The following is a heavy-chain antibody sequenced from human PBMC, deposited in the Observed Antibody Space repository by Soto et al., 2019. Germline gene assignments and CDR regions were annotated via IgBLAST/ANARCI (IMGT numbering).Heavy chain of an antibody. D-gene: IGHD3-22*01. CDR2: ISGSGGST. CDR3: AKDWGKYYYDSSGEFSFDY. CDR1: GFTFSSYA. V-gene: IGHV3-23*01. J-gene: IGHJ4*02. Sequence: EVQLLESGGGLVQPGGSLRLSCAASGFTFSSYAMSWVRQAPGKGLEWVSAISGSGGSTYYADSVKGRFTISRDNSKNTLYLKMNSLRAEDTAVYYCAKDWGKYYYDSSGEFSFDYWGQGTLVTVSS.